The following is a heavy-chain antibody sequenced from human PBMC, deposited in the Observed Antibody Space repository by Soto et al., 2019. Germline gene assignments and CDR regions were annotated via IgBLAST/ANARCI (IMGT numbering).Heavy chain of an antibody. J-gene: IGHJ4*02. Sequence: GGSLRLSCEASGFPFGIYTMNWVRQAPGKGLEWVSSISSSGTYIDYADSVEGRFAISRDDAKNSVFLEMTSLRVDDTAVYYCAREGNYHEFWGQGTLVTVSS. CDR3: AREGNYHEF. CDR2: ISSSGTYI. CDR1: GFPFGIYT. V-gene: IGHV3-21*01. D-gene: IGHD3-10*01.